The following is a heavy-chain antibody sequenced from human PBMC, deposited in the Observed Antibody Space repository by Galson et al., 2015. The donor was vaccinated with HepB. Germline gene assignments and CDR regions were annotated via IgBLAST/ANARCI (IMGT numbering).Heavy chain of an antibody. Sequence: PALVKPTQTLTLTCTFSGFSLSTSGMCVSWIRQSPGKALEWLALIDWVDDKYYSPSLKTRLTISRDTSKNQVVLTMTNMDPVDTPTYYCGRSPSGAAEYSNRWSILWLDSWGQGALVTVSS. J-gene: IGHJ5*01. CDR1: GFSLSTSGMC. V-gene: IGHV2-70*01. CDR2: IDWVDDK. CDR3: GRSPSGAAEYSNRWSILWLDS. D-gene: IGHD6-13*01.